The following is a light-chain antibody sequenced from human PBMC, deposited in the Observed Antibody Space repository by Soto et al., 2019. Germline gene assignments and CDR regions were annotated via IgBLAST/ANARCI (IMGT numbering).Light chain of an antibody. CDR1: QSVSSN. CDR3: QQYNNWPLT. J-gene: IGKJ4*01. V-gene: IGKV3D-15*01. Sequence: EIVRTQSPATLSVSPGERATLSCRASQSVSSNLAWYQQKPGQAPRLLIYGASSRATGIPDRFSGSGSGTEFTLTISSLQSEDFAVYYCQQYNNWPLTFGGGTKVDI. CDR2: GAS.